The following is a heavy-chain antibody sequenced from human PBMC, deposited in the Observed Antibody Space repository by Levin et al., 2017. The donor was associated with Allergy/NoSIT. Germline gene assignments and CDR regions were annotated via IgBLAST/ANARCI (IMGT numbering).Heavy chain of an antibody. CDR3: ARGGSHHGFDI. CDR2: IVTNNGGT. D-gene: IGHD3-16*02. Sequence: ASVKVSCKASGYTFTDYWIHWVRQAPGQGLQWMGWIVTNNGGTNYAQDFRDRVTMTRDTSIGTVYMEMTSLRSDDAAMYYCARGGSHHGFDIWGQGTVVTVSS. J-gene: IGHJ3*02. V-gene: IGHV1-2*02. CDR1: GYTFTDYW.